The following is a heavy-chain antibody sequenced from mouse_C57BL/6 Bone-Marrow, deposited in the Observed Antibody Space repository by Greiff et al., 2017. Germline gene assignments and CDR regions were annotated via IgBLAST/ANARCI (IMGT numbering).Heavy chain of an antibody. V-gene: IGHV5-9-1*02. D-gene: IGHD1-1*01. Sequence: EVQVVESGEGLVKPGGSLKLSCAASGFTFSSYAMSWVRQTPEKRLEWVAYISSGGDYIYYADTVKGRFTISRDNARNTLYLQMSSLMSEDTAMYYCTRGRLRYYFDYWGQGTTLTVSS. J-gene: IGHJ2*01. CDR2: ISSGGDYI. CDR1: GFTFSSYA. CDR3: TRGRLRYYFDY.